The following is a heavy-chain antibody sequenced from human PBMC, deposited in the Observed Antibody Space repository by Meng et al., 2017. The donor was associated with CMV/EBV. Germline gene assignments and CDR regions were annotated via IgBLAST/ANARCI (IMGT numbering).Heavy chain of an antibody. J-gene: IGHJ6*02. CDR3: ARDIPLARASAAIAPRKIYYGMDV. V-gene: IGHV3-11*01. CDR2: ISSSGSTI. D-gene: IGHD2-2*02. Sequence: GGPLRLSCAASGFTFSVYYMSWIRQAPGKGLDWVSYISSSGSTIYYADSVKGRFTISRDNAKNSLYLQMNSLRDEDTAVYYCARDIPLARASAAIAPRKIYYGMDVWGQGTTVTVSS. CDR1: GFTFSVYY.